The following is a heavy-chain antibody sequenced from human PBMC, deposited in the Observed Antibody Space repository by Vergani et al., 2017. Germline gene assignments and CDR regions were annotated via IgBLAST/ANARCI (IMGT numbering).Heavy chain of an antibody. CDR3: ARVTQIVVVPAAQGDDAFDI. D-gene: IGHD2-2*01. V-gene: IGHV4-30-4*01. CDR2: IYYSGST. Sequence: QVQLQESGPGLVKPSQTLSLTCTVSGGSISSGDYYWSWIRQPPGKGLEWIGYIYYSGSTYYNPSLKSRVTISVDTSKNQCSLKLSSVTAADTAVYYCARVTQIVVVPAAQGDDAFDIWGQGTMVTVSS. J-gene: IGHJ3*02. CDR1: GGSISSGDYY.